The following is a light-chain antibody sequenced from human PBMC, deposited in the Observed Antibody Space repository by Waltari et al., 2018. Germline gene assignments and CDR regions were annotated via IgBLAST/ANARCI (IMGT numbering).Light chain of an antibody. V-gene: IGKV3-20*01. Sequence: EIVLTQSPGTLSLSPLERATLSCRASQSVSTNYLAWYQQKPGRAPRLLIYGASSRATGIPDRFSGSGSGTDFTLTISRLEPEDFAVYYCQQFGSSPKTFGQGTKVEIK. CDR1: QSVSTNY. J-gene: IGKJ1*01. CDR2: GAS. CDR3: QQFGSSPKT.